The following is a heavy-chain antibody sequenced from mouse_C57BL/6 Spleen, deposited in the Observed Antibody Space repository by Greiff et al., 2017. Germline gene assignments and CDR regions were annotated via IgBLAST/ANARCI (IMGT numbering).Heavy chain of an antibody. CDR2: INPNNGGT. Sequence: EVKLMESGPELVKPGASVKIPCKASGYTFTDYNMDWVKQSHGKSLEWIGDINPNNGGTIYNQKFKGKATLTVDKSSSTAYMELRSLTSEDTAVYYCARSTVVPYYFDYWGQGTTLTVSS. CDR1: GYTFTDYN. J-gene: IGHJ2*01. D-gene: IGHD1-1*01. V-gene: IGHV1-18*01. CDR3: ARSTVVPYYFDY.